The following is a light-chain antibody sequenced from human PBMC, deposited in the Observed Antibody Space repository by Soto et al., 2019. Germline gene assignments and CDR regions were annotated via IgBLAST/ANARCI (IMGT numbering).Light chain of an antibody. CDR1: GSNIGTNT. Sequence: QSALTQPPSASGTPGQGVTISCSGSGSNIGTNTVNWYQQLPGTAPKLLIHSNNQRPSGVPDRFSGSKSGTSASLAISGLQSEDEADYYCATWDDSLNAYVFGTGTKVTVL. CDR3: ATWDDSLNAYV. V-gene: IGLV1-44*01. J-gene: IGLJ1*01. CDR2: SNN.